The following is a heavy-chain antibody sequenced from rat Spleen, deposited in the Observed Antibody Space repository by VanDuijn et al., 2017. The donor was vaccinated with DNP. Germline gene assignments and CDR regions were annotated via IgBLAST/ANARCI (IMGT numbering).Heavy chain of an antibody. V-gene: IGHV5S10*01. J-gene: IGHJ3*01. D-gene: IGHD1-11*01. Sequence: EVQLVESGGGLVQPGRSLKLSCAASGFTFSDYNMAWVRQAPKKGLEWVATIIYDGSRTYYPDSVKGRFTISRDNAKNTQYLQMDSLRSEDTATYYCATGVYGGYEDWFAYWGQGTLVTVSS. CDR1: GFTFSDYN. CDR3: ATGVYGGYEDWFAY. CDR2: IIYDGSRT.